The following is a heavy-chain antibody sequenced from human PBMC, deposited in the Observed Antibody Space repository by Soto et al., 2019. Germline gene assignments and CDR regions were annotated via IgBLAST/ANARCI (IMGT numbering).Heavy chain of an antibody. V-gene: IGHV3-9*01. D-gene: IGHD2-2*01. CDR2: ISYNSGSI. CDR1: GFRFDDYA. CDR3: VKDIEENQLLYDAFDI. J-gene: IGHJ3*02. Sequence: EVQLVESGGGLVQPGRSLRLSCAASGFRFDDYAMHWVRQAPGKGLEWVSGISYNSGSIGYADSVKGRFTISRDTAKNYLYLQMNSLRAEDTALYYCVKDIEENQLLYDAFDILGQGTMVTVSS.